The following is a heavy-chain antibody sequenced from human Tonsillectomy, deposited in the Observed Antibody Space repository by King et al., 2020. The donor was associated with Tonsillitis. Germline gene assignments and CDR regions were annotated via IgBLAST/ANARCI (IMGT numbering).Heavy chain of an antibody. V-gene: IGHV3-9*01. CDR1: GFTFDEYV. CDR3: AKVHSGSYHTFDY. J-gene: IGHJ4*02. Sequence: QLVQSGGGLVQPGRSLRLSCAASGFTFDEYVMHWVRQVPGKGLEWVSGISWNSGSIAYADSVKGRFTISRDNANNSLFLHMNSLRAEDTALYYCAKVHSGSYHTFDYGGQGTLVTVSS. D-gene: IGHD1-26*01. CDR2: ISWNSGSI.